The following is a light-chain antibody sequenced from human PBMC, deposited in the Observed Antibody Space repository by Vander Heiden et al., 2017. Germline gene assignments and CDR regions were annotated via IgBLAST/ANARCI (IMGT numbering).Light chain of an antibody. CDR1: TLGDKY. Sequence: SYALTQPPSVSVSPGQTASITCSGDTLGDKYACWYQQKPGQSPVLVIYQDSKRPSGIPERFSGSNSGNTATLTISGTQAMEEADYYCQAWDSSTAPVFGGGTKLTVL. V-gene: IGLV3-1*01. J-gene: IGLJ2*01. CDR3: QAWDSSTAPV. CDR2: QDS.